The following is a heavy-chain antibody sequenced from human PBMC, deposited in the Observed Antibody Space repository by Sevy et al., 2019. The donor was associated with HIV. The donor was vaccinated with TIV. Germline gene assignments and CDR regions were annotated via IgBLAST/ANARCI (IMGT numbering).Heavy chain of an antibody. Sequence: GGSLRLSCAASGFTFSSYAMHWVRQAPGKGLEWVAVISYDGSNKYYADSVKGRFTISRDNSKNTLYLQMNSLRAEDTAVYYCVVGYDYLDYWGQGTLVTVSS. CDR2: ISYDGSNK. CDR3: VVGYDYLDY. CDR1: GFTFSSYA. D-gene: IGHD5-12*01. V-gene: IGHV3-30*04. J-gene: IGHJ4*02.